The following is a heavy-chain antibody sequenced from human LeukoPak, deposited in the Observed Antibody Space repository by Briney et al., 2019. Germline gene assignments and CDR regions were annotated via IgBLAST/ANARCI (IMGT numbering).Heavy chain of an antibody. D-gene: IGHD5-18*01. J-gene: IGHJ4*02. CDR3: ARDGDTAMVTPFDY. CDR2: ISSSSSYI. Sequence: GGSLRLPCAASGFTFSSYSMNWVRQAPGKGLEWVSSISSSSSYIYYADSVKGRFTISRDNAKNSLYLQMNSLRAEDTAVYYCARDGDTAMVTPFDYWGQGTLVTVSS. V-gene: IGHV3-21*01. CDR1: GFTFSSYS.